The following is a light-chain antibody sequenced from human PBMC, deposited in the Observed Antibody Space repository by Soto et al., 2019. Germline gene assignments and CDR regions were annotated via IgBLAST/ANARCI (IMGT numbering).Light chain of an antibody. V-gene: IGLV2-14*01. J-gene: IGLJ1*01. Sequence: QSVLTQPASVSGSPGQSITISCTGTSSDVGGHDYVSWYQQHPGKVPKLMIYEVSNRPSGVSNRFSGSKSGDTASLTISGLQHEEEAAYYCSSYKSSSTFVFGTGTKVTVL. CDR2: EVS. CDR3: SSYKSSSTFV. CDR1: SSDVGGHDY.